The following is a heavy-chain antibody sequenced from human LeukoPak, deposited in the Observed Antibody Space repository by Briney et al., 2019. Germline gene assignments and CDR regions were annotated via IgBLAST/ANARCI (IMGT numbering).Heavy chain of an antibody. CDR3: ARAHCSSASCYPKDAFDI. V-gene: IGHV1-8*01. Sequence: ASVKVSCKGSGYTFTSYDINWVRQATGKGLEWMGWMNPNSANTGYAQKFQGRVSMTRNTSISTAYMELSSLRSEDTAVYYCARAHCSSASCYPKDAFDIWGQGTMVTVSS. CDR2: MNPNSANT. D-gene: IGHD2-2*01. J-gene: IGHJ3*02. CDR1: GYTFTSYD.